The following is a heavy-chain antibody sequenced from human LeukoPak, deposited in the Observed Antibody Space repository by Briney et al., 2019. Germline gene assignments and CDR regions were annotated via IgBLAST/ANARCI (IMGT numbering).Heavy chain of an antibody. CDR1: GGTFSSYA. CDR2: IIPIFGTA. Sequence: ASVKVSCKAFGGTFSSYAISWVRQAPGQGLEWMGGIIPIFGTANYAQKFQGRVTITTDESTSTAYMELSSLRSEDTAVYYCARLNVASSWADNEYFQHWGQGTLVTVSS. V-gene: IGHV1-69*05. CDR3: ARLNVASSWADNEYFQH. J-gene: IGHJ1*01. D-gene: IGHD6-13*01.